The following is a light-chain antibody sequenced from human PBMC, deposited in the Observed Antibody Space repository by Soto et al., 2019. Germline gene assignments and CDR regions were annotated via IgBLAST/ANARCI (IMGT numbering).Light chain of an antibody. V-gene: IGLV2-8*01. Sequence: QSALTQPPSASGSPGQSVTICCTGSSSDVGGYNYVSWYQQHPGKAPKLMIYEVNKRPSGVPNRFSGSKSGNTASLTVSGLQAEDEAEYYCSSYEGSNNLVLFGAGTKLTVL. CDR3: SSYEGSNNLVL. CDR2: EVN. J-gene: IGLJ2*01. CDR1: SSDVGGYNY.